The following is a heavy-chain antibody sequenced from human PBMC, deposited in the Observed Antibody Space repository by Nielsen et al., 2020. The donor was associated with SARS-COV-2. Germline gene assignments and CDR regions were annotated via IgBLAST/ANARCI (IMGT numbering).Heavy chain of an antibody. D-gene: IGHD5-24*01. V-gene: IGHV4-4*08. J-gene: IGHJ6*02. CDR3: ARTSRDGYNYVDYYYYGMDV. CDR2: IYFRGST. CDR1: GATISSDY. Sequence: SETLSLTCSVSGATISSDYWSWIRQPPGKGLEWIGYIYFRGSTYYNPSLKSRVTISVDTSKNQFSLRLSSVTAADTAVYYCARTSRDGYNYVDYYYYGMDVWGQGTTVTVSS.